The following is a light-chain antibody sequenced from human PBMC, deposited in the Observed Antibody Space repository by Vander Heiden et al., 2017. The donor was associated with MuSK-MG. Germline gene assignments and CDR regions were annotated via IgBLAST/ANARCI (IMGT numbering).Light chain of an antibody. CDR3: SLYAGSNNVL. V-gene: IGLV2-8*01. CDR2: EVT. CDR1: SSDVGAYDY. Sequence: QSALTQPPSASASPGQSVTISCTGTSSDVGAYDYVSWYQQHPGKAPKLIIYEVTKRPSGVPDRFSGSKSGNTASLTVSGLQAEDEADYHCSLYAGSNNVLFGGGTKLTVL. J-gene: IGLJ2*01.